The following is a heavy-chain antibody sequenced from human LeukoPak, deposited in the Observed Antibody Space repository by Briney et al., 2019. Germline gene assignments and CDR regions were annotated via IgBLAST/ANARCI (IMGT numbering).Heavy chain of an antibody. CDR1: GGSISSYY. D-gene: IGHD4-17*01. CDR3: ARISTYGDYYYYYGMDV. CDR2: IYYSGST. Sequence: PSETLSLTCTVSGGSISSYYWSWIRQPPGKGLEWIGYIYYSGSTNYNPSLKSRVTISVDTSKNQFSLKLSSVTAADTAVYYCARISTYGDYYYYYGMDVWGQGTTVTVSS. J-gene: IGHJ6*02. V-gene: IGHV4-59*08.